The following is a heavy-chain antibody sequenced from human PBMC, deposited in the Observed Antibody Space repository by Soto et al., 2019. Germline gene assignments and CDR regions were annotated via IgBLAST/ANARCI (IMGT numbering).Heavy chain of an antibody. J-gene: IGHJ6*02. Sequence: SETLSLTCTVSGGSISSGDYYWSCMRQPPGKGLEWIGYIYYSGSTYYNPSLKSRVTISVDTSKNQFSLKLSSVTAADTAVYYCARFVTVYYYYGMDVWGQGTTVTVSS. V-gene: IGHV4-30-4*01. CDR1: GGSISSGDYY. CDR2: IYYSGST. CDR3: ARFVTVYYYYGMDV. D-gene: IGHD4-17*01.